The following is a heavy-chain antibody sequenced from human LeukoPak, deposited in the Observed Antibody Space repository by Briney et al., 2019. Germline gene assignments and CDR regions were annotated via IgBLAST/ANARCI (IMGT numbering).Heavy chain of an antibody. CDR1: GCTFTGYY. J-gene: IGHJ6*02. D-gene: IGHD5-18*01. V-gene: IGHV1-2*02. Sequence: ASVKVSCKASGCTFTGYYMHWVRQAPGQGLEWMGWINPNSGGTNYAQKFQGRVTMTRDTSISTAYMELSRLRSDDTAVYYCARGSVDTAMVSSDYYYYGMDVWGQGTTVTVSS. CDR3: ARGSVDTAMVSSDYYYYGMDV. CDR2: INPNSGGT.